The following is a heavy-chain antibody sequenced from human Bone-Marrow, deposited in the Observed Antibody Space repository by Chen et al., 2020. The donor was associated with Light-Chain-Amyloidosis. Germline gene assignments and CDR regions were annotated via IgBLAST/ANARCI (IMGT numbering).Heavy chain of an antibody. CDR2: IYPDDSDA. CDR3: ARRRDGYNFDY. V-gene: IGHV5-51*01. J-gene: IGHJ4*02. Sequence: GWVRQMPGKGLEWMGVIYPDDSDARYSPSFEGQVTISADKSITTAYLQWRSLKASDTAMYYCARRRDGYNFDYWGQGTLGTVSS. D-gene: IGHD5-12*01.